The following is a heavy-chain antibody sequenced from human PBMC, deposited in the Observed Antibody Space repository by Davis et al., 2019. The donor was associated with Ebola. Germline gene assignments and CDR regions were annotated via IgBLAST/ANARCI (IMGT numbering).Heavy chain of an antibody. Sequence: SVPVPRMASGYTFTSYGISRARQAPRQGLEWIGWTSAYNGNTNYAQKFQGRVTITRDISASTAYMELSSLRSEDTAVYYCARVGVRFLEWLLAFDYWGQGTLVTVSS. CDR1: GYTFTSYG. V-gene: IGHV1-18*01. CDR2: TSAYNGNT. D-gene: IGHD3-3*01. J-gene: IGHJ4*02. CDR3: ARVGVRFLEWLLAFDY.